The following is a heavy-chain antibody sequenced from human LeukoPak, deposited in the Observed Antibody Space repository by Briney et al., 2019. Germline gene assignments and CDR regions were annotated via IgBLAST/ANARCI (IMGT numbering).Heavy chain of an antibody. CDR2: IYPGDSDT. CDR1: GYSFTSYW. J-gene: IGHJ4*02. D-gene: IGHD3-16*01. Sequence: GESLKISCKGSGYSFTSYWIGWVRQMSGKGLEWMGIIYPGDSDTRYSPSFQGQVTISADKSISTAYLQWSSLKASDTAMYYCARPGQLGEYTPYYFDYWGQGVLVTASS. CDR3: ARPGQLGEYTPYYFDY. V-gene: IGHV5-51*01.